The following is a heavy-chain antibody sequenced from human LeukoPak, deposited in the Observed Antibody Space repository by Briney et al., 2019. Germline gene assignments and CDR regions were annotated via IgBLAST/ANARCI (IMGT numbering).Heavy chain of an antibody. CDR1: GFTFDDYA. CDR2: ISWNSGSI. J-gene: IGHJ4*02. Sequence: GGSLRLSCAASGFTFDDYAMHWVRHAPGKGLEWVSGISWNSGSIGYADSVKGRFTISRDNAKNSLYLQMNSLRAEDTALYYCAKGVGDQLLPYYFDYWGQGTLVTVSS. V-gene: IGHV3-9*01. CDR3: AKGVGDQLLPYYFDY. D-gene: IGHD2-2*01.